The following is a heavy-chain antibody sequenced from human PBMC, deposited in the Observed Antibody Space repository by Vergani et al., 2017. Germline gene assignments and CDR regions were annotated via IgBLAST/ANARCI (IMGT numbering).Heavy chain of an antibody. CDR2: ITPGGSK. CDR1: GSTSPNI. Sequence: VQLVQSGTEVKKPGAQWKIASKTFGSTSPNIHLNGCRRPPGQGRKWLGIITPGGSKDYGPKFQGRATMTRDTSTRTEYMVLTGLRSDDTAMYYCARTSSISGSYYNGEWDYWGQGTLVVVSS. V-gene: IGHV1-46*03. CDR3: ARTSSISGSYYNGEWDY. D-gene: IGHD3-10*01. J-gene: IGHJ4*02.